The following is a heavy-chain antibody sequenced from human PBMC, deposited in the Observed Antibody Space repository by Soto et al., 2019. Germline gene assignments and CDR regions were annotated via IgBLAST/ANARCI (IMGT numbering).Heavy chain of an antibody. D-gene: IGHD3-3*01. CDR1: GYTFTSYA. J-gene: IGHJ6*02. CDR2: INAGNGNT. Sequence: ASVKVSCKASGYTFTSYAMHWVRQAPGQRLEWMGWINAGNGNTKYSQKFQGRVTITRDTSASTAYMELSSLRSEDTAVYYCARDRPITYYDFWSGYPPVYYGMDVWGQGTTVTVSS. CDR3: ARDRPITYYDFWSGYPPVYYGMDV. V-gene: IGHV1-3*01.